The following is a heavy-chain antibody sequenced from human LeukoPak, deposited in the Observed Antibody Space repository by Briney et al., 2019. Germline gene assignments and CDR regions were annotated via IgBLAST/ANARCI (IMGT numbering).Heavy chain of an antibody. D-gene: IGHD6-19*01. Sequence: SETLSLTCAVYGGSSSGYYWSWIRQPPGKGLEWIGEINHSGSTNYNPSLKSRVTISVDTSKNQFSLKLSSVTAADTAVYYCARQPIGSGGWSLFADYWGQGTLVTVSS. CDR2: INHSGST. V-gene: IGHV4-34*01. CDR3: ARQPIGSGGWSLFADY. CDR1: GGSSSGYY. J-gene: IGHJ4*02.